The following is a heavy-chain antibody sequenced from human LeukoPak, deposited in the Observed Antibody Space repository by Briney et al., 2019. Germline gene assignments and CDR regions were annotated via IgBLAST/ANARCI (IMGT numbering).Heavy chain of an antibody. CDR3: ARDLAAAEGC. CDR1: GYTFSSYG. J-gene: IGHJ4*02. CDR2: ISAYNGNT. D-gene: IGHD6-13*01. V-gene: IGHV1-18*01. Sequence: GASVNLSCWASGYTFSSYGMSWVRQAPGQGLEWMGWISAYNGNTKYAQKFQGRVTMTTDTSTSTAYMELRSLRSDDTAVYYCARDLAAAEGCWGQGTLVTVSS.